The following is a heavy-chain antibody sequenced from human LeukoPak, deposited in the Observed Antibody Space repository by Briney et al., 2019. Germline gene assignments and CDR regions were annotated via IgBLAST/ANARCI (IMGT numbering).Heavy chain of an antibody. D-gene: IGHD3-3*01. CDR3: ARSLEWLFSYNWFDP. J-gene: IGHJ5*02. Sequence: PSETLSLTCTVSGGSISSYYWSWIRQPPGKGLEWIGYIYYSGSTNYNPSLKSRVTISVDTSKNQFSLKLSSVTAADTAVYYCARSLEWLFSYNWFDPWGQGTLVTVSS. CDR2: IYYSGST. CDR1: GGSISSYY. V-gene: IGHV4-59*01.